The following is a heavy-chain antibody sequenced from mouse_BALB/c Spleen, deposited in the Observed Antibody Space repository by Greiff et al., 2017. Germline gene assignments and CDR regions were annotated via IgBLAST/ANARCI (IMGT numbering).Heavy chain of an antibody. V-gene: IGHV1-4*01. CDR1: GYTFTSYT. CDR2: INPSSGYT. Sequence: VQLQQSGAELARPGASVKMSCKASGYTFTSYTMHWVKQRPGQGLEWIGYINPSSGYTNYNQKFKDKATLTADKSYSTAYMQLSSLTSEDSAVYYCARSARDYEDYYAMDYWGQGTSVTVSS. D-gene: IGHD2-4*01. CDR3: ARSARDYEDYYAMDY. J-gene: IGHJ4*01.